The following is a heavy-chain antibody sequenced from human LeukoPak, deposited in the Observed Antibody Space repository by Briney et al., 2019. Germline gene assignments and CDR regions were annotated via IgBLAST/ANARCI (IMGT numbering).Heavy chain of an antibody. CDR2: ISSSSSYI. Sequence: PGGSLRLSCAASGFTFSSYSMKWVRQAPGKGLEWVSSISSSSSYIYYADSVKGRFTISRDNAKNSLYLQMNSLRAEDTAVYYCARDRVAAVAAGWFDPWGQGTLVTVSS. J-gene: IGHJ5*02. CDR1: GFTFSSYS. D-gene: IGHD6-19*01. V-gene: IGHV3-21*01. CDR3: ARDRVAAVAAGWFDP.